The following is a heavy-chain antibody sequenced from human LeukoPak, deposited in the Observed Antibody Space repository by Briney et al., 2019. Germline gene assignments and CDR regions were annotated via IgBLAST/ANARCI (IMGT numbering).Heavy chain of an antibody. Sequence: GASVKVSCKASGGTFSSYAISWVRQAPGQGLEWMGGIIPIFGTANYAQKFQGRVTITADESTSTAYMELSSLRSEDTAVYYCARSRDAYNWDFDYWGQGTLVTVFS. V-gene: IGHV1-69*01. J-gene: IGHJ4*02. CDR1: GGTFSSYA. CDR2: IIPIFGTA. CDR3: ARSRDAYNWDFDY. D-gene: IGHD5-24*01.